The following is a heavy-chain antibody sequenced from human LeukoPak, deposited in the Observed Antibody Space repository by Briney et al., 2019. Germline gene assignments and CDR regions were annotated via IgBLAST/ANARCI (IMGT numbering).Heavy chain of an antibody. J-gene: IGHJ5*02. Sequence: SETLSLTCTVSGGSISNYYWNWIRQPPGKGLEWIGYIFYSGSTNYNPSLKTRVTISVDTSKNQFSLRLSSVTAADTAVYYCAALKSGLVVAATGPYNWFDPWGQGTLVTVSS. V-gene: IGHV4-59*01. D-gene: IGHD2-15*01. CDR2: IFYSGST. CDR3: AALKSGLVVAATGPYNWFDP. CDR1: GGSISNYY.